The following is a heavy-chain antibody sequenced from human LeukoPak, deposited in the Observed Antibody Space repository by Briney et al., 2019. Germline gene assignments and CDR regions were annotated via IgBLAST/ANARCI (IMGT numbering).Heavy chain of an antibody. J-gene: IGHJ4*02. D-gene: IGHD3-10*01. CDR1: GFTFSSYG. V-gene: IGHV3-23*01. CDR2: ISRSAGST. Sequence: GGSLRLSCAASGFTFSSYGMSWVRQAPGKGLEWVSAISRSAGSTDYADSVKGRFTISRDNSKNTLYLQMNSLRAEGTAVYYCAANYYDSGSSPYWGQGTLVAVSS. CDR3: AANYYDSGSSPY.